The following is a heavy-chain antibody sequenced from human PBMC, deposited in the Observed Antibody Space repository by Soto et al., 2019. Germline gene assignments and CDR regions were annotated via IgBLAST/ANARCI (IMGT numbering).Heavy chain of an antibody. D-gene: IGHD5-12*01. V-gene: IGHV1-69*14. CDR2: SIPIFGTA. CDR3: ARGGMATMNYSYYGMDV. Sequence: QVQLVQSGAEVKKPGSSVKVSCKASGGTFSSYGISWVRQAPGQGLEWMGGSIPIFGTANYAQNFQGRVTITADNTTSTAYMELSSLRSEDTAVYCCARGGMATMNYSYYGMDVWGQGTTVTVSS. J-gene: IGHJ6*02. CDR1: GGTFSSYG.